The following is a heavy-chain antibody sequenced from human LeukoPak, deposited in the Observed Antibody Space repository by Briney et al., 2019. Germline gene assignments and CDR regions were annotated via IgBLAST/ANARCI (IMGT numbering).Heavy chain of an antibody. J-gene: IGHJ4*02. CDR1: GYTFTGYY. D-gene: IGHD3/OR15-3a*01. CDR2: INPNSGGT. Sequence: ASVKVSCKASGYTFTGYYMHWVRQAPGQGLEWMGWINPNSGGTNYAQKFQGRVTMTRDTSISTAYMELSRLRSDDTAVYYCARVFKLGMAYFDYWSQGTLVTVSS. V-gene: IGHV1-2*02. CDR3: ARVFKLGMAYFDY.